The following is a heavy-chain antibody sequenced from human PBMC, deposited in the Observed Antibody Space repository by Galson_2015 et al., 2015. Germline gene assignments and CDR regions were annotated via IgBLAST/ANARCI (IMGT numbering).Heavy chain of an antibody. CDR2: ISYSGSTK. J-gene: IGHJ6*02. D-gene: IGHD2-15*01. CDR3: ARVCSGGSCYSGYYYYGMDV. CDR1: GFTFSNYG. Sequence: SLRLSCAASGFTFSNYGMHWVRQAPGKGLEWVALISYSGSTKYYGDSVKGRFTISRDNSKNTLYLQMNSLRSEDTAVYYCARVCSGGSCYSGYYYYGMDVWGQGTTVTVSS. V-gene: IGHV3-30*03.